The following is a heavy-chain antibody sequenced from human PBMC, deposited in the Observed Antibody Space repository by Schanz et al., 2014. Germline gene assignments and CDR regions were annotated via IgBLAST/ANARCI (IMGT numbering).Heavy chain of an antibody. CDR1: GFTFSDYA. J-gene: IGHJ6*02. CDR3: AKELNRRGGQTNFYYYYGMDV. V-gene: IGHV3-30*04. CDR2: ISSDGTNK. D-gene: IGHD5-12*01. Sequence: VQLVESGGGVVQPGEFLRLSCAASGFTFSDYAIHWVRQAPGKGLEWVAIISSDGTNKYYADSVKGRFTISRDNSKNTLYLQRNTLRTEDTAVYYCAKELNRRGGQTNFYYYYGMDVWGQGTTVTVSS.